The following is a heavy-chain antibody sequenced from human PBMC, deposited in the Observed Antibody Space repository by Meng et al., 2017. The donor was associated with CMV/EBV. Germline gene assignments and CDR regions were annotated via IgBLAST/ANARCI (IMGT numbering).Heavy chain of an antibody. CDR1: GGTFSSYA. CDR3: AAAAGTRGYYYYYGMDV. V-gene: IGHV1-69*05. Sequence: SVKVSCKASGGTFSSYAISWVRQAPGQGLEWMGGIIPIFGTANYAQKFQGRVTITTDESTSTAYVELSSLRSEDTAVYYCAAAAGTRGYYYYYGMDVWGQGTTVTVSS. J-gene: IGHJ6*02. CDR2: IIPIFGTA. D-gene: IGHD6-13*01.